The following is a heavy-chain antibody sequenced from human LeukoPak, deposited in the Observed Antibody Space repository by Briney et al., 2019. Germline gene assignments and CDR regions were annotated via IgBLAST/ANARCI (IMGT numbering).Heavy chain of an antibody. D-gene: IGHD3-10*01. J-gene: IGHJ1*01. V-gene: IGHV3-30*18. Sequence: GGSLILSCAASGFIFSGYGMHWVRQAPGKGLEWVALIAHDESTIHYADSVKGRFTISRDNSKNTLYLQMNNLRVEDTAIYYCAKDRIVISFGDVSKHWGQGTLVTVSS. CDR2: IAHDESTI. CDR1: GFIFSGYG. CDR3: AKDRIVISFGDVSKH.